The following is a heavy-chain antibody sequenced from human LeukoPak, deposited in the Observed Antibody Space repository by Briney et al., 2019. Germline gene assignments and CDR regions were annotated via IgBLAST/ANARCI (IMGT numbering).Heavy chain of an antibody. J-gene: IGHJ4*02. D-gene: IGHD3-10*01. V-gene: IGHV3-30*03. CDR1: GFIFRIYG. Sequence: GGSLRLSCAASGFIFRIYGMHWVRQAPGKGLQWVAVITYDGTSIFYADSVKGRFTISRDNSKNTLYLQMSSLRAEDTAVYYCARAQVWCGEPHFDLWGQGTLVTVSS. CDR3: ARAQVWCGEPHFDL. CDR2: ITYDGTSI.